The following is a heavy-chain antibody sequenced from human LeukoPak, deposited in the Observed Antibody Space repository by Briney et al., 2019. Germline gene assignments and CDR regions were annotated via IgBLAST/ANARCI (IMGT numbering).Heavy chain of an antibody. J-gene: IGHJ4*02. Sequence: TGGSLRLSCAASGFTFSDYYMSWIRQAPGKGLEWVSAISGSGGSTYYADSVKGRFTISRDNSKNTLYLQMNSLRAEDTAVYYCAKGPLNTMVRGVIHTNPPYWGQGTLVTVSS. CDR2: ISGSGGST. D-gene: IGHD3-10*01. CDR3: AKGPLNTMVRGVIHTNPPY. CDR1: GFTFSDYY. V-gene: IGHV3-23*01.